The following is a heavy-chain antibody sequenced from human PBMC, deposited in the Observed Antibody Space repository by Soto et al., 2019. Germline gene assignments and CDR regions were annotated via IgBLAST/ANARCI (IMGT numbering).Heavy chain of an antibody. CDR3: AKDNGGRASDY. J-gene: IGHJ4*02. Sequence: EAPLLESGGDLVQPGGYLRLSCAASGFTFSNYAMSWVRQAPGKGLEWVSAISGSGGNTYYADSVKGRFTISRDNSKNTLYLQMNSLGVEDTAVCYCAKDNGGRASDYWGQGTLVTVSS. D-gene: IGHD4-17*01. CDR2: ISGSGGNT. V-gene: IGHV3-23*01. CDR1: GFTFSNYA.